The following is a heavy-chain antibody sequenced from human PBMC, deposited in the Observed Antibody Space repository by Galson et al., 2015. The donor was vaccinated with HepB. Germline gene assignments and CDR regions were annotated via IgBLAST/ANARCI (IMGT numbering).Heavy chain of an antibody. Sequence: SVKVSCKASGGNFSSYAISWVRQAPGQGLEWMGGIIPIFGTANYAQKFQGRVTITADESTSTAYMELSSLRSEDTAVYYCARAGGATPSYYYYMDVWGKGTTVTVSS. CDR3: ARAGGATPSYYYYMDV. D-gene: IGHD1-26*01. CDR2: IIPIFGTA. J-gene: IGHJ6*03. V-gene: IGHV1-69*13. CDR1: GGNFSSYA.